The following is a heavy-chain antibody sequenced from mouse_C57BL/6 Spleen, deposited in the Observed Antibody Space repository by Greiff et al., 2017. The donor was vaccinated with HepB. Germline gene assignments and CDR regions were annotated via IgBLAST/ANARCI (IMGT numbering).Heavy chain of an antibody. CDR2: INPSNGGT. CDR1: GYTFTSYW. D-gene: IGHD3-2*02. CDR3: ARDWGRSSGYEDY. Sequence: QVQLQQPGTELVKPGASVKLSCKASGYTFTSYWTHWVKQRPGQGLEWMGNINPSNGGTNYNEKFKSKATLTVDKSTSAAYMQLSSLTAEDSAVYCCARDWGRSSGYEDYWGQGTTLTVSS. J-gene: IGHJ2*01. V-gene: IGHV1-53*01.